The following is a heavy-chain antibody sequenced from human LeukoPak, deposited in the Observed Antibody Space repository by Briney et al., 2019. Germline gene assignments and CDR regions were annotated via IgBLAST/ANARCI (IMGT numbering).Heavy chain of an antibody. J-gene: IGHJ4*02. CDR2: ISAYNGNT. CDR1: GYTFTSYD. Sequence: ASVKVSCKASGYTFTSYDINWVRQATGQGLEWMGWISAYNGNTNYAQKLQGRVTMTTDTSTSTAYMELSSLRSEDTAVYYCATLPTGARNHYCSGGSCYSGDYWGQGTLVTVSS. D-gene: IGHD2-15*01. CDR3: ATLPTGARNHYCSGGSCYSGDY. V-gene: IGHV1-18*01.